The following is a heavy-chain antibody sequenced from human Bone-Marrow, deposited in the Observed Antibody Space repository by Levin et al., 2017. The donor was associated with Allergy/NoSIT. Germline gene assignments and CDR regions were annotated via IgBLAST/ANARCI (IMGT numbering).Heavy chain of an antibody. V-gene: IGHV4-39*07. D-gene: IGHD2-2*02. J-gene: IGHJ5*02. CDR3: AREPLDDSSSTYTNWFDP. Sequence: TSETLSLTCTVSGASISSPSYYWGWVRQPPGKGLEWIGSVYHSGNAYYSESFKSRVTISVDTSKNQFSLKMRSVAAADTAVYFCAREPLDDSSSTYTNWFDPWGQGTLVTVSS. CDR1: GASISSPSYY. CDR2: VYHSGNA.